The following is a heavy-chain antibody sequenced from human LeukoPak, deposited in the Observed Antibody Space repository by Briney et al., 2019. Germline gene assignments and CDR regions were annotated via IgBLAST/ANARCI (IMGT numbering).Heavy chain of an antibody. CDR2: IYYSGST. CDR3: ARRDYYGSGSYWRVSANWFDP. Sequence: SETLSLTCTVSGGSISTYFWSWIRQPPGKGLEWDGYIYYSGSTNYNPSLKSRVTISLDTSKNQFSLKLSSVTAADTDVYYCARRDYYGSGSYWRVSANWFDPWGQGTLVTVSS. D-gene: IGHD3-10*01. J-gene: IGHJ5*02. CDR1: GGSISTYF. V-gene: IGHV4-59*08.